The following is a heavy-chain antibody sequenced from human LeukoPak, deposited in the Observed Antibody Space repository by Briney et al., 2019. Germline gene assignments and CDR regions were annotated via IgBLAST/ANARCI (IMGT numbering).Heavy chain of an antibody. J-gene: IGHJ4*02. V-gene: IGHV3-11*01. D-gene: IGHD3-3*01. CDR1: GFTFSDYY. CDR2: ISSSGSTI. Sequence: GGSLRLSCAASGFTFSDYYMSWIRQAPGKGLEWVSYISSSGSTIYYADSVKGRFTISRDNAKNSLYLQMNSLRAEDTAVYYCAKDQRKYYDFWSGLRAIDYWGQGTLVTVSS. CDR3: AKDQRKYYDFWSGLRAIDY.